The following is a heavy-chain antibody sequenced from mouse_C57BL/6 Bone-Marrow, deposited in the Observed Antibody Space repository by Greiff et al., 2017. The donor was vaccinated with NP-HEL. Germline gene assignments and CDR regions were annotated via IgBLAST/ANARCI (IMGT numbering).Heavy chain of an antibody. CDR2: INPNNGGT. CDR3: AYDDYDAFHYFDY. Sequence: EVQLQQSGPELVKPGASVKMSCKASGYTFTDYNMHWVKQSHGKSLEWIGYINPNNGGTSYNQKFKGKATLTVNKSSSTAYMELRSLTSEDSAVYYCAYDDYDAFHYFDYWGQGTTLTVSS. V-gene: IGHV1-22*01. D-gene: IGHD2-4*01. CDR1: GYTFTDYN. J-gene: IGHJ2*01.